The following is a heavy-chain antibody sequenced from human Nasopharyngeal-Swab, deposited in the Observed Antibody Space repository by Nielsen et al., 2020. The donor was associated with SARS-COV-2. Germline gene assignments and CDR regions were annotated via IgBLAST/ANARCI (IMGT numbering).Heavy chain of an antibody. CDR2: ISGSGGST. V-gene: IGHV3-23*01. Sequence: GGSLSLSCTASGFTFSSYAMSWVRQAPGKGLEWVSEISGSGGSTYYAESVKGRFTISRDNSKNTLYLQMSSLRAEDTAIYYCAKDLGVESPLWFDYWGQGTLLTVSA. J-gene: IGHJ4*02. CDR1: GFTFSSYA. D-gene: IGHD4-23*01. CDR3: AKDLGVESPLWFDY.